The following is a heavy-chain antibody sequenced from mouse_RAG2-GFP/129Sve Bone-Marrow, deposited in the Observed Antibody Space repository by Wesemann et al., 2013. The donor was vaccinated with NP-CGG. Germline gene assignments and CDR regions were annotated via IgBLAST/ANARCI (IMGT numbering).Heavy chain of an antibody. D-gene: IGHD2-4*01. Sequence: EWVAEIRLKSNNYATHYAESVKGRFTISRDDSKSSVYLQMNNLRAEDTGIYYCTTGDYARFAYWGQGTLVTVSA. J-gene: IGHJ3*01. CDR2: IRLKSNNYAT. CDR3: TTGDYARFAY. V-gene: IGHV6-6*02.